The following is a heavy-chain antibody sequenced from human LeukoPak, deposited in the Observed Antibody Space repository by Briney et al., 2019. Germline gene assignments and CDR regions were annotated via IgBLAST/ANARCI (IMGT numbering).Heavy chain of an antibody. D-gene: IGHD3-10*01. V-gene: IGHV4-59*02. CDR1: GDSVNDYY. CDR3: ARGGARGSSAFDV. Sequence: SETLSLTCTVSGDSVNDYYWNWIRQPPGKGLEWIGYSYYSGSTDYNPSLKSRVTMSVDTSKNQFSLKLNSVTAADTAVYYCARGGARGSSAFDVWGQGTMVIVSA. CDR2: SYYSGST. J-gene: IGHJ3*01.